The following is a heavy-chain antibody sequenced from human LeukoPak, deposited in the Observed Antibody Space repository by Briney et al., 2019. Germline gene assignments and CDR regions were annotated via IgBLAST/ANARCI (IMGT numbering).Heavy chain of an antibody. Sequence: SETLSLTCTVSGDSISSGSYYWRWIRQPAGKGLEWIGRIYTSGSTNYNPSLKSRVTISVDTSKNQFSLKLSSVTAADTAVYYCAREAFWSGYYWGQGTLVTVSS. D-gene: IGHD3-3*01. CDR1: GDSISSGSYY. CDR2: IYTSGST. CDR3: AREAFWSGYY. J-gene: IGHJ4*02. V-gene: IGHV4-61*02.